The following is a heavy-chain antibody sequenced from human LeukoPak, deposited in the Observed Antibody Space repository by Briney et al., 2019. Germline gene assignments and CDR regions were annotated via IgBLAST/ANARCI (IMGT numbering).Heavy chain of an antibody. CDR1: GFTFSSYG. CDR3: AKGGTYYYDSSGYDY. Sequence: PGGSLRLSCAASGFTFSSYGMSWVRQAPGKGLEWVSAISGSGGSTYYADSVKGRFTISRDNSKNTLYLQMNSLRAEDTAVYYCAKGGTYYYDSSGYDYWGQGTLVTVSS. D-gene: IGHD3-22*01. V-gene: IGHV3-23*01. CDR2: ISGSGGST. J-gene: IGHJ4*02.